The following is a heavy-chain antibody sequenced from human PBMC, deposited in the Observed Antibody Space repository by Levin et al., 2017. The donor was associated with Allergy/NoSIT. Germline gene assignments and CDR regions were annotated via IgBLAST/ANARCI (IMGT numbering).Heavy chain of an antibody. V-gene: IGHV4-39*01. D-gene: IGHD3-10*01. CDR3: ARHTALLWFEELVFDS. J-gene: IGHJ4*02. Sequence: AGGSLRLSCTVSGGSFITSSYFWAWIRQPPGKGLEWLGSIYYSGTTYYNPSLKSRLTISIDTSTNQFSLKLRSVTAADTAVYYCARHTALLWFEELVFDSWGQGNLVAVSS. CDR2: IYYSGTT. CDR1: GGSFITSSYF.